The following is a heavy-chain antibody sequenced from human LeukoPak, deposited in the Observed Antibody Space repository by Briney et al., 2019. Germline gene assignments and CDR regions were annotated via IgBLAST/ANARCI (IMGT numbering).Heavy chain of an antibody. D-gene: IGHD3-22*01. CDR1: GFTFTNYA. CDR3: AREPTGRSSVDMLFDY. J-gene: IGHJ4*02. CDR2: ISGNGDSA. Sequence: GGSLRLSCAASGFTFTNYAMSWVRQAAGKGLEWVSAISGNGDSAYYAVSVRGRFTISRDNSNNTLYLHRNSLRADDTAVYYCAREPTGRSSVDMLFDYWGQGTLVTVSS. V-gene: IGHV3-23*01.